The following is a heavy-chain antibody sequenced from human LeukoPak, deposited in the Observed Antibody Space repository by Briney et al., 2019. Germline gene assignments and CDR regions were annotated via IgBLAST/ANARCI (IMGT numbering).Heavy chain of an antibody. D-gene: IGHD6-13*01. J-gene: IGHJ4*02. CDR1: GYTFTSYD. CDR2: MNPNSGNT. Sequence: GASVKVSCKASGYTFTSYDINWVRQATGQGLEWMGWMNPNSGNTGYAQKFQGRVTITRNTSISTAYMELSSVRSEDTAVYYCARLHSSSWYLYYFDYWGQGTLVTVSS. V-gene: IGHV1-8*03. CDR3: ARLHSSSWYLYYFDY.